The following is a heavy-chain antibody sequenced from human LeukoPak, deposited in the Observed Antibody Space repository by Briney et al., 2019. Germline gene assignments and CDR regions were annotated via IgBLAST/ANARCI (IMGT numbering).Heavy chain of an antibody. V-gene: IGHV3-23*01. CDR3: ARDLQRGTVSHDY. J-gene: IGHJ4*02. CDR1: GFTFSSYA. CDR2: IGGTGVRT. Sequence: PGGSLRLSCASSGFTFSSYAMSWVRQAPGKGLEWVPTIGGTGVRTYYADSVKGRFTISRDNAKNSLYLQMNSLRAEDTAVYYCARDLQRGTVSHDYWGQGTLVTVSS. D-gene: IGHD4-17*01.